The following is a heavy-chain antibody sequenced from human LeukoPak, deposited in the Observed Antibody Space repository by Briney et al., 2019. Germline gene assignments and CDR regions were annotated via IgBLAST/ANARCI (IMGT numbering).Heavy chain of an antibody. J-gene: IGHJ6*02. Sequence: GASVKVSCKASGYSFTGYYMHWVRQAPGQGLEWMGWINPNNGDRNYAQKFQGRVTMTRDTSISTAYMELSRLTSDDTAVDYCARNFHLHYGWDVGGQGTTVTVSS. V-gene: IGHV1-2*02. CDR3: ARNFHLHYGWDV. CDR1: GYSFTGYY. CDR2: INPNNGDR.